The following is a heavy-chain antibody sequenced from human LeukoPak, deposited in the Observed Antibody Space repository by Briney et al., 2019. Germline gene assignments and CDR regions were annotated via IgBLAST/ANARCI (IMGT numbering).Heavy chain of an antibody. CDR1: GFTFSNEA. D-gene: IGHD4-23*01. Sequence: GGSLRLSCAVSGFTFSNEAMGWVRQLRGGGLEWVSTISPGGGTTYYAESMKGRFTISRDNSKSTLYLEMNSLRVEDTAVYYCARTPANDAFDMWGQGTMVTVSS. CDR2: ISPGGGTT. V-gene: IGHV3-23*01. CDR3: ARTPANDAFDM. J-gene: IGHJ3*02.